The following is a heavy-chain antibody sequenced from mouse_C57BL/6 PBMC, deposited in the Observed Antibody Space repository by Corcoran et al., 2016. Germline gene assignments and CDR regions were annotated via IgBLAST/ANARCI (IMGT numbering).Heavy chain of an antibody. CDR2: IYWDDDK. Sequence: QVTLKESGPGILQSSQTLSLTCSFSGFSLSTSGMGVSWIRQPSGKGLEWMAHIYWDDDKRYNPSLKSRLTISKDTSRNQVFLKITSVDTADTATYYCAFGSSYGYYAMDYWGQGTSVTVSS. CDR3: AFGSSYGYYAMDY. J-gene: IGHJ4*01. D-gene: IGHD1-1*01. V-gene: IGHV8-12*01. CDR1: GFSLSTSGMG.